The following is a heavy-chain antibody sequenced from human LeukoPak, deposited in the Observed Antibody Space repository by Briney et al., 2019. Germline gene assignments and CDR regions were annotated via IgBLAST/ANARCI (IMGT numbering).Heavy chain of an antibody. CDR2: IYTGGST. CDR1: VGSISSGSYY. J-gene: IGHJ5*02. V-gene: IGHV4-61*02. Sequence: SETLTLNCTAPVGSISSGSYYWSWIRQPAGQRLEWIGRIYTGGSTNYNPSLKSRVTISVDTSKNQFSLKLSSVTAADTAVYYCARDRSVPAAMGWFDPWGQGTLVTVSS. CDR3: ARDRSVPAAMGWFDP. D-gene: IGHD2-2*01.